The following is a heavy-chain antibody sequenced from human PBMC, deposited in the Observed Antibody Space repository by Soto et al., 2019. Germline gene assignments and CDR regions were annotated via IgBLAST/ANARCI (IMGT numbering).Heavy chain of an antibody. CDR3: ARDQLSSSWDYYYYYGMDV. J-gene: IGHJ6*02. D-gene: IGHD6-13*01. Sequence: SGGGLVKPGGSLRLSCAASGFTFSSYSMNWVRQAPGKGLEWVSSISSSSSYIYYADSVKGRFTISRDNAKNSLYLQMNSLRAEDTAVYYCARDQLSSSWDYYYYYGMDVWGQGTTVTVSS. V-gene: IGHV3-21*01. CDR2: ISSSSSYI. CDR1: GFTFSSYS.